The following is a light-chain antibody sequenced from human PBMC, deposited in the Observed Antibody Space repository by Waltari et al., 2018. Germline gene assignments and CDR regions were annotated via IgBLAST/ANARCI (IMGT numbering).Light chain of an antibody. Sequence: DIQLTQSPSFLSASVGDRVTITCRASQGISSNLAWYQHKPGQAPKLLIYGASTLQSGVPSMFGGGGSGTEFTLTISSLQPEDFATYYCQQLNSYLFGGGTKVEIK. J-gene: IGKJ4*01. V-gene: IGKV1-9*01. CDR2: GAS. CDR3: QQLNSYL. CDR1: QGISSN.